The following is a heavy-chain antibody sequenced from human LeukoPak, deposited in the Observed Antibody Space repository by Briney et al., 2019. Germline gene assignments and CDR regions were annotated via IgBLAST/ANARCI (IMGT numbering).Heavy chain of an antibody. Sequence: SETLSLTCTVSGGSISSYYWSWIRQPAGKGLEWIGRIYTSGSTNYNPSLKSRVTMSVDTSKNQFSLKLSSVTAADTAVYYCAREGDIVDHGDYYYYYYMDVWGKGTTVTISS. CDR1: GGSISSYY. CDR3: AREGDIVDHGDYYYYYYMDV. V-gene: IGHV4-4*07. CDR2: IYTSGST. D-gene: IGHD5-12*01. J-gene: IGHJ6*03.